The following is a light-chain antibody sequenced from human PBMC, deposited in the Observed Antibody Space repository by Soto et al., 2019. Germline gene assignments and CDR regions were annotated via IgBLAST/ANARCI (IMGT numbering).Light chain of an antibody. CDR1: QSVSSN. CDR2: GAS. V-gene: IGKV3-15*01. CDR3: QQYNNWT. Sequence: EIVMTQSPATLSVSPGERATLPCRASQSVSSNLAWYQQKPGQAPRLLIYGASTRATGIPARFSGSGSGTEFTLTISSLQSEDFAVYYCQQYNNWTFGQGTKV. J-gene: IGKJ1*01.